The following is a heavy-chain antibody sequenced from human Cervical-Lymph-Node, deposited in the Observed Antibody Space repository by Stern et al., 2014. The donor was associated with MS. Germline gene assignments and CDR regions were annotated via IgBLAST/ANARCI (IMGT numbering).Heavy chain of an antibody. CDR1: GFTFSSFA. Sequence: QVQLVESGGGLVQPGRSLRLSCAASGFTFSSFAMHWVRQAPGQGLEWLAGISHYGNNKYYAASVKGRFTISRDKSNKMVYLQISSLRPDDTAVYFCARDPSRFGDNGYFDFWGQGTLVTVSS. D-gene: IGHD3-10*01. CDR3: ARDPSRFGDNGYFDF. V-gene: IGHV3-30*04. CDR2: ISHYGNNK. J-gene: IGHJ4*02.